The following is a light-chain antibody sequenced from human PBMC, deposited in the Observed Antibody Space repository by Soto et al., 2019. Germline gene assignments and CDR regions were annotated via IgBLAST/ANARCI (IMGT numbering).Light chain of an antibody. CDR3: QQYNSDPYT. CDR1: QSISSW. Sequence: DIQMTQSPSTLSASVGDRVTITCRASQSISSWLAWYQQRPGKAPKLLISDASNLESGVSSRFSGSGSGTDFTLTISILQPDDFATYYCQQYNSDPYTCGQGTKLEIK. V-gene: IGKV1-5*01. CDR2: DAS. J-gene: IGKJ2*01.